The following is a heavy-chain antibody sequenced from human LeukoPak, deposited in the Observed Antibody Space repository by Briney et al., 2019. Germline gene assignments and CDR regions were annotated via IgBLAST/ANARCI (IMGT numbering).Heavy chain of an antibody. V-gene: IGHV4-59*08. D-gene: IGHD6-19*01. CDR2: IYYSGST. CDR1: GGSISSYY. CDR3: AGGIAVAGLD. J-gene: IGHJ4*02. Sequence: PSETLSLTCTVSGGSISSYYWSWIRQPPGKGLEWIGYIYYSGSTNYNPSLKSRVTISVDTSKNQFSLKLSSVTAADTAVYYCAGGIAVAGLDWGQGTLVTVSS.